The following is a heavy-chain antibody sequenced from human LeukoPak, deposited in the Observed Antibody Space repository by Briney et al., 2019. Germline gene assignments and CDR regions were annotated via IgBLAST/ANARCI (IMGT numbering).Heavy chain of an antibody. CDR3: ARRYSGSYYVYFQH. V-gene: IGHV4-34*01. J-gene: IGHJ1*01. CDR2: INHSGST. D-gene: IGHD1-26*01. CDR1: GGSFSGYY. Sequence: SETLSPTCAVYGGSFSGYYWSWIRQPPGKGLEWIGEINHSGSTNYNPSLKSRVTISVDTSKNQFSLKLSSVTAADTAVYYCARRYSGSYYVYFQHWGQGTLVTVSS.